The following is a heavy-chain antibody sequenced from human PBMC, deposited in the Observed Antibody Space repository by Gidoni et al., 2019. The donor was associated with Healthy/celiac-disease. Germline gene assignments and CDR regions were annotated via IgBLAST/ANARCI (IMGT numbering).Heavy chain of an antibody. V-gene: IGHV3-30*18. CDR3: AKGTGGYSYGTFYYYYYMDV. CDR2: ISYDGSNK. Sequence: QVQLVESGGGVVQPGRSLRLSCAASGFTFSTYGMPWVRQAPGKGLEWVAVISYDGSNKYSADSVKGRFTISRDNSKNTLYLQMNSLRAEDTAVYYCAKGTGGYSYGTFYYYYYMDVWGKGATVTVSS. CDR1: GFTFSTYG. D-gene: IGHD5-18*01. J-gene: IGHJ6*03.